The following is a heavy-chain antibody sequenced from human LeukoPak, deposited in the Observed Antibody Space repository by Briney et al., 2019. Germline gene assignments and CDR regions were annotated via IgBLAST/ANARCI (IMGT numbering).Heavy chain of an antibody. CDR1: GSIFSNHG. CDR2: ISYHGSMK. Sequence: PGGSLRLSCAASGSIFSNHGMHWVRQAPGKGLEWVAVISYHGSMKYYADSVKGRFTISRDNSKNTVYLQMNSLRSEDTAVFYCAKELRNDEDAFDIWGQGTMVTVSS. J-gene: IGHJ3*02. V-gene: IGHV3-30*18. D-gene: IGHD1-1*01. CDR3: AKELRNDEDAFDI.